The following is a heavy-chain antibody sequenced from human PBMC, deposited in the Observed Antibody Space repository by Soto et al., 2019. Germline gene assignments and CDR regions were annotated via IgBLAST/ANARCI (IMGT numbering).Heavy chain of an antibody. V-gene: IGHV3-23*01. Sequence: GGSLRLSCAASGFTFSSYAMSWVRQAPGKGLEWVSAISGSGGSTYYADSVKGRFTISRDNSKNTLYLQMNSLRAEDTAVYYCAKGRYCSSTSCEIDYYGMDVWGQGTTVTVS. D-gene: IGHD2-2*01. CDR1: GFTFSSYA. J-gene: IGHJ6*02. CDR2: ISGSGGST. CDR3: AKGRYCSSTSCEIDYYGMDV.